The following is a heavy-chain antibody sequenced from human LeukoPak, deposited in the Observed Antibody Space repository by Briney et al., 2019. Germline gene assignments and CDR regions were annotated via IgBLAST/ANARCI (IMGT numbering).Heavy chain of an antibody. J-gene: IGHJ4*02. V-gene: IGHV4-39*07. CDR1: GGSISSSSYY. D-gene: IGHD3-3*01. Sequence: PSETLSLTCTVSGGSISSSSYYWGWIRQPPGKGLEWIGSIYYSGNTYYNPSLKSRVTISVDTSKNQFSLKLSSVTAADTAVYYCARRHDFWSGYYDYWGQGTLVTVSS. CDR2: IYYSGNT. CDR3: ARRHDFWSGYYDY.